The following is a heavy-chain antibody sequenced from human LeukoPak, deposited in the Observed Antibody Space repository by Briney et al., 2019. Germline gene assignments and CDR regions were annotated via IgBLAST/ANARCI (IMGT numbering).Heavy chain of an antibody. V-gene: IGHV3-30*04. CDR3: ARAWYYYGSGSYYYFDY. CDR2: ISYDGSNK. Sequence: GGSLRLSCAASGFTFSSYAMHWVRQAPGKGLEWVAVISYDGSNKYYADSVKGRFTISRDNSKNTLYLQMNSLRAEDTAVYYCARAWYYYGSGSYYYFDYWGQGPRSPSPQ. J-gene: IGHJ4*02. D-gene: IGHD3-10*01. CDR1: GFTFSSYA.